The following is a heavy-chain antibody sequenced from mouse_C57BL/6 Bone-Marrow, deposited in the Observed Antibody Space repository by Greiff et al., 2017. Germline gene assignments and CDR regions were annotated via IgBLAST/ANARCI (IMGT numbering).Heavy chain of an antibody. Sequence: QVQLKQPGAELVKPGASVKMSCKASGYTFTSYWITWVKQRPGQGLEWIGDIYPGSGSTNYNEKFKSKATLTVDTTSSTAYMQLRSLTSADSAVYYCARETLGYLPAYWGQGTLVTVSA. CDR1: GYTFTSYW. J-gene: IGHJ3*01. V-gene: IGHV1-55*01. CDR3: ARETLGYLPAY. D-gene: IGHD5-1-1*01. CDR2: IYPGSGST.